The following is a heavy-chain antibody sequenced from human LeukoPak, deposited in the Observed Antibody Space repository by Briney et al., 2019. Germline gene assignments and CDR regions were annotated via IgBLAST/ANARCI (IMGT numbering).Heavy chain of an antibody. CDR1: GGTFSSYA. CDR2: IIPILGIA. Sequence: VASVKVSCKASGGTFSSYAISWVRQAPGQGLEWMGRIIPILGIANYAQKFQGRVTITADKSTSTAYMELSSLRSEDTAVYYCAREVGASFFDYWGQGTLVTVSS. CDR3: AREVGASFFDY. J-gene: IGHJ4*02. D-gene: IGHD1-26*01. V-gene: IGHV1-69*04.